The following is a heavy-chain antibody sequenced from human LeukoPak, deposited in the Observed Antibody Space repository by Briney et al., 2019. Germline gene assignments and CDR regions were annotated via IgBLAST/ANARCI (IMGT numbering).Heavy chain of an antibody. D-gene: IGHD7-27*01. V-gene: IGHV3-74*01. CDR2: INNDGNRI. Sequence: GVSLRLSCAASGFTVSNSWMFWVRQAPGKGLMYVSEINNDGNRIRYVDSVKGRFTISRDGAKNTLFLQMNSLRDDDTAMYYCARGGLPGGFDYWGQGILVTVSS. J-gene: IGHJ4*02. CDR3: ARGGLPGGFDY. CDR1: GFTVSNSW.